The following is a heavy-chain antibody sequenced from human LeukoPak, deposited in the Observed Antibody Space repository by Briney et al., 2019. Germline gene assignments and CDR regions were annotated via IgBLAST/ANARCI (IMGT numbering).Heavy chain of an antibody. CDR2: ISYSGNS. Sequence: SETLSLTCTVSGGSISSGSSYWGWIRQPPGKGLEWIGSISYSGNSYYNPSLKSRVTISVDTSKNHFSLKLTSVTAADTAVYYCARQRRNDCGGPSCYIDYWGQGTLVTVSS. J-gene: IGHJ4*02. CDR3: ARQRRNDCGGPSCYIDY. CDR1: GGSISSGSSY. D-gene: IGHD2-2*02. V-gene: IGHV4-39*01.